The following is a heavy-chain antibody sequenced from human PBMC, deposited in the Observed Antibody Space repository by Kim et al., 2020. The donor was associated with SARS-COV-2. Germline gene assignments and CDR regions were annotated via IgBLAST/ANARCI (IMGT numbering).Heavy chain of an antibody. V-gene: IGHV3-23*01. CDR2: IHSHGAAA. CDR1: GFTFPNYA. CDR3: ARIKGGDSGVVDDS. Sequence: GGSLRLSCAASGFTFPNYAMLWVRQAPGKGLEWVSTIHSHGAAAYYEDSVKGRFTMSKDNSMNMLYLQMNSLRPEDTAIYYCARIKGGDSGVVDDSWGQGTLVTVSS. J-gene: IGHJ5*01. D-gene: IGHD3-3*01.